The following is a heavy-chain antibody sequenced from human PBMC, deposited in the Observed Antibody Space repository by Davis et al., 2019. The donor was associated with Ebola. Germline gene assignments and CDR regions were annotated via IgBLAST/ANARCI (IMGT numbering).Heavy chain of an antibody. CDR3: ARTTGWLVHFDY. Sequence: GESLKISCAASGFTFSDYYMSWIRQAPGKGLEWVSYISSSGSTIYYADSVKGRFTISRDNAKNSLYLQMNSLRAEDTAVYYCARTTGWLVHFDYWGQGTLVTVSS. V-gene: IGHV3-11*01. D-gene: IGHD6-19*01. CDR1: GFTFSDYY. CDR2: ISSSGSTI. J-gene: IGHJ4*02.